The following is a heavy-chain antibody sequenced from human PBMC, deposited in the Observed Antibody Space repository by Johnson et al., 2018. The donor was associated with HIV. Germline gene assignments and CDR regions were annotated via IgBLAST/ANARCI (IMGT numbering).Heavy chain of an antibody. CDR3: AREGAWEVRPGAFDI. J-gene: IGHJ3*02. CDR1: GFTVINNY. D-gene: IGHD1-26*01. V-gene: IGHV3-66*01. Sequence: VQLVESGGGLVQPGGSLRLSCAVSGFTVINNYMTWVRQAPGKGLEWVSIIYSRDTTYYADSVKGRFSISRDSSKNTLYLQMNSLRDEDTAVYHCAREGAWEVRPGAFDIWGQGTMVTVSS. CDR2: IYSRDTT.